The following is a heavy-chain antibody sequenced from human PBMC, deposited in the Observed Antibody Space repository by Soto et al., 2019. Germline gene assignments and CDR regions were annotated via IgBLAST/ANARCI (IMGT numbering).Heavy chain of an antibody. Sequence: EVQLLESGGDLVHPGGSLRLSCAASGFTFSYYAMSWVRQAPGQGPEWVSAISGSGDRTYYRDSVKGRFTISRDNYQSTLYLQMNSLRVEDTAMYYCANEGDNIGYAQDWGQGTLVTVSS. J-gene: IGHJ4*02. CDR2: ISGSGDRT. D-gene: IGHD2-15*01. V-gene: IGHV3-23*01. CDR1: GFTFSYYA. CDR3: ANEGDNIGYAQD.